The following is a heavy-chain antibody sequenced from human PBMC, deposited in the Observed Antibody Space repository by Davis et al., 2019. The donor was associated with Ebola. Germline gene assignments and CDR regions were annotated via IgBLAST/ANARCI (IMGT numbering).Heavy chain of an antibody. CDR2: IYYSGST. J-gene: IGHJ4*02. Sequence: MPSETLSLTCAVYGGSFSGYYWSCIRQPPGKGLEWIGSIYYSGSTYYNPSLKSRVTISVDTSKNQFSLKLSSVTAADTAVYYCAREPIAARPFDYWGQGTLVTVSS. D-gene: IGHD6-6*01. CDR3: AREPIAARPFDY. CDR1: GGSFSGYY. V-gene: IGHV4-34*01.